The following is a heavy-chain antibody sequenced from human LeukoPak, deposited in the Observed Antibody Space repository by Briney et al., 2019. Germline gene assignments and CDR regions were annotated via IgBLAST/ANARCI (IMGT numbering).Heavy chain of an antibody. CDR1: GFTFDDYA. D-gene: IGHD5-18*01. V-gene: IGHV3-9*01. CDR2: ISWDSGSI. Sequence: PGGSLRLSCAASGFTFDDYAIHWVRQAPGKGLEWVSGISWDSGSIGYADSVKGRFTISRDNAKNSLYLQMNSLRAEDTALYYCAKDQDTAMAPSYGMDVWGRGTTVTVSS. CDR3: AKDQDTAMAPSYGMDV. J-gene: IGHJ6*02.